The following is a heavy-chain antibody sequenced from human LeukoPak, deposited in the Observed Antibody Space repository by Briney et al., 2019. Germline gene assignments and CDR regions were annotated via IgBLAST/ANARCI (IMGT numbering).Heavy chain of an antibody. CDR2: IDPNSGGT. D-gene: IGHD5-18*01. CDR3: AKGGYSYGHFDY. Sequence: AAVKVSCKASGYTFTGKFIHWVRQAPGQGLEWMGWIDPNSGGTDYAQKFRGRVTMTRDTSTSTAYMDLSSLISDDTAVYYCAKGGYSYGHFDYWGQGTLVTVSS. J-gene: IGHJ4*02. V-gene: IGHV1-2*02. CDR1: GYTFTGKF.